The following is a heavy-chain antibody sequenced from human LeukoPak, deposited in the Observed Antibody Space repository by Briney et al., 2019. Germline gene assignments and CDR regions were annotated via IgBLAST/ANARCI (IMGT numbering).Heavy chain of an antibody. CDR1: GFTFSDYA. V-gene: IGHV3-30-3*01. Sequence: GGSLRLSCAASGFTFSDYAMYWVRQAPGKGLEWVAVISYDGSNAYYADSVKGRFTISRDNSKNTLFLQMNSVRAEDTAVYYCARAETQYYDFWSGYHNWFDPWGQGTLVTVSS. CDR2: ISYDGSNA. D-gene: IGHD3-3*01. J-gene: IGHJ5*02. CDR3: ARAETQYYDFWSGYHNWFDP.